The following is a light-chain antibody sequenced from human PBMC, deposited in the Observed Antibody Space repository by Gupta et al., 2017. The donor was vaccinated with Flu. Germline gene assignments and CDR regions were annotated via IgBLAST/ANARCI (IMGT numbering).Light chain of an antibody. CDR1: AFPKKY. V-gene: IGLV3-10*01. CDR2: EDN. J-gene: IGLJ3*02. Sequence: PGLTARISCSGDAFPKKYAYWYQQKSGLAPVRGSYEDNKRPSGIPERFSGSSSGTIATLTITAAQVDDEGYYYCYSTAGTDEWVCGGGTKLTVL. CDR3: YSTAGTDEWV.